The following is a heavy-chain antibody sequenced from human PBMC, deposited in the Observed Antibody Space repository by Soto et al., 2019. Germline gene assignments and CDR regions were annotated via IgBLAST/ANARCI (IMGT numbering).Heavy chain of an antibody. J-gene: IGHJ6*02. V-gene: IGHV4-34*01. Sequence: QVQVQQWGAGLLKFSETLSLTCAVNGGSFSGWHWNWIRQPPGKGLEWIGEASHTGGTNYNPSLESRVTISEDRSRNQLSLKLTSVSAADTAVYYCARSRNLDVWGPGTTVIVSS. CDR2: ASHTGGT. CDR1: GGSFSGWH. CDR3: ARSRNLDV. D-gene: IGHD1-1*01.